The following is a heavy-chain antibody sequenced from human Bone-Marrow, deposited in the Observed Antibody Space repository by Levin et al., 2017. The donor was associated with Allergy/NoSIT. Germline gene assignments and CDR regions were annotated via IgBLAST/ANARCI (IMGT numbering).Heavy chain of an antibody. CDR2: ISASRGYI. D-gene: IGHD6-19*01. Sequence: GGSLRLSCAASAFSFSSYSMNWVRQAPGKGLEWVASISASRGYIKYTDSVQGRFTISRDNAKNSLFLQMNNLRPEDTAVYYCARHQPWQHYNQYYGMDAWGQGTTVTVSS. V-gene: IGHV3-21*01. J-gene: IGHJ6*02. CDR3: ARHQPWQHYNQYYGMDA. CDR1: AFSFSSYS.